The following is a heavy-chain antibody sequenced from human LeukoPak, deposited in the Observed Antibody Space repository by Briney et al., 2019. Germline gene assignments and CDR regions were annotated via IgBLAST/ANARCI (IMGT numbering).Heavy chain of an antibody. D-gene: IGHD2-2*01. Sequence: GASVKVSCKAPGYTFTDYYMHWVRQAPGQGFEWMGWINPNSGDTNYQGRVTMTRDTSISTAHMELSRLRSDDTAVYYCARANFLYCSSTTCLFDYWGQGTLVIVSS. CDR1: GYTFTDYY. J-gene: IGHJ4*02. CDR2: INPNSGDT. CDR3: ARANFLYCSSTTCLFDY. V-gene: IGHV1-2*02.